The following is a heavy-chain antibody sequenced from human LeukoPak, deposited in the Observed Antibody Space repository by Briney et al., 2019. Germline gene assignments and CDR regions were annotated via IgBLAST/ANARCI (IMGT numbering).Heavy chain of an antibody. V-gene: IGHV1-2*02. CDR2: MNPNSGGT. J-gene: IGHJ3*02. D-gene: IGHD3-16*01. Sequence: GASVKVSCKASGYTFTSYDINWVRQATGQGLEWMGWMNPNSGGTNYAQKFQGRVTMTRDTSISTAYMELSRLRSDDTAVYYCAREWGSADAFDIWGQGTMVTVSS. CDR1: GYTFTSYD. CDR3: AREWGSADAFDI.